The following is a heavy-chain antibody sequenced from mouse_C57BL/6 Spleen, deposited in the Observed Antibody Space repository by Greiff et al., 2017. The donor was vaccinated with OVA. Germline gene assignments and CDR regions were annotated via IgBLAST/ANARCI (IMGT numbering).Heavy chain of an antibody. V-gene: IGHV1-64*01. D-gene: IGHD1-1*01. Sequence: QVQLQQPGAELVKPGASVKLSCKASGYTFTSYWMHWVKQRPGQGLEWIGMIYPNSGSTNYNEKLKSKATLTVDKSSSTAYMKLSSLTSEDSAVYYCARYYGSSYYAMDYWGQGTSVTVSS. CDR1: GYTFTSYW. CDR2: IYPNSGST. J-gene: IGHJ4*01. CDR3: ARYYGSSYYAMDY.